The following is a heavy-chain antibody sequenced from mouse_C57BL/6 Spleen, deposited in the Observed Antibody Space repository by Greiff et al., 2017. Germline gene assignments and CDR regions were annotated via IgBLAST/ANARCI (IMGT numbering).Heavy chain of an antibody. CDR2: INPGSGGT. V-gene: IGHV1-54*01. D-gene: IGHD3-2*02. Sequence: QVQLQQSGAELVRPGTSVKVSCKASGYAFTNYLIEWVKQRPGQGLEWIGVINPGSGGTNFNEKFKGKATLTADKSSSTAYMQLSSLTSEDSAADFCARTPFPETAQADYWGQGTTLTVSS. CDR1: GYAFTNYL. CDR3: ARTPFPETAQADY. J-gene: IGHJ2*01.